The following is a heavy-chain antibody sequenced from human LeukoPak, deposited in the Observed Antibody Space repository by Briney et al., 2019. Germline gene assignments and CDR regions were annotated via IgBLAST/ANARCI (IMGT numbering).Heavy chain of an antibody. CDR1: GFTFSSYA. D-gene: IGHD5-18*01. Sequence: GRSLRLSCAASGFTFSSYAMHWVRQAPGKGLEWVAVISYDGSNKYYADSVKGRFTISRDNSKNTLYLQMNSLRAEDTAVYYCARAPPPDTAMVMGDYYYYYGMDVWGQGTTVTVSS. V-gene: IGHV3-30*04. J-gene: IGHJ6*02. CDR2: ISYDGSNK. CDR3: ARAPPPDTAMVMGDYYYYYGMDV.